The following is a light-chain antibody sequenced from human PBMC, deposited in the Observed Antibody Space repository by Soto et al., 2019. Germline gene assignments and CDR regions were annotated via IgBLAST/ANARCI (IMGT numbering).Light chain of an antibody. CDR3: QQYYSPPLS. Sequence: DIGMTQSPDSLAVSLGERATIHCKSSHSVLNTSNNKTYLAWYQQKPGLPPKLLIYWASTREVGVPDRFRGSGSGTDFTLSINTLQAEDAAVYFCQQYYSPPLSFGGGTHVEIK. J-gene: IGKJ4*01. V-gene: IGKV4-1*01. CDR2: WAS. CDR1: HSVLNTSNNKTY.